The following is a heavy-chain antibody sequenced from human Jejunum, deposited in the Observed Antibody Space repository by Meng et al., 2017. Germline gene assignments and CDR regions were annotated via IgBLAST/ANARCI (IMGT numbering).Heavy chain of an antibody. CDR2: IYYSGTA. CDR1: VGPVSSAGYY. D-gene: IGHD6-19*01. J-gene: IGHJ4*02. CDR3: ARDRPTPDFLAVAGTFDY. V-gene: IGHV4-31*03. Sequence: QLQLLQWGAGLLKPPQSLSLTCTVSVGPVSSAGYYWSWIRQLPGKGLEWIGYIYYSGTAYYNPSLKSRATISLDTSENQFSLKLSFVLAADTAVYYCARDRPTPDFLAVAGTFDYWGQGILVTVSS.